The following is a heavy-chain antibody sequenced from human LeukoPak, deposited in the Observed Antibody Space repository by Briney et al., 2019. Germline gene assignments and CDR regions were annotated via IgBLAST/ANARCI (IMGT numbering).Heavy chain of an antibody. CDR1: GGSISSSSYY. CDR2: IYYSGST. Sequence: SETLSLTCTVSGGSISSSSYYWGWIRQPPGKGLEWIGSIYYSGSTYYTPSLKSRVTISVDTSKNQFSLKLSSVTAADTAVYYCASGVGLTTVTVVYYYYYMDVWGKGTTVTVSS. D-gene: IGHD4-17*01. J-gene: IGHJ6*03. V-gene: IGHV4-39*07. CDR3: ASGVGLTTVTVVYYYYYMDV.